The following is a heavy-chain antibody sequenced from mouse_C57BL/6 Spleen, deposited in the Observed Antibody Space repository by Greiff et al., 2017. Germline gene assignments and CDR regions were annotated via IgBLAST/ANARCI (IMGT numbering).Heavy chain of an antibody. CDR1: GFSLTSYG. Sequence: QVQLKESGPGLVQPSQSLSITCTVSGFSLTSYGVHWVRQSPGTGLEWLGVIWSGGSTDYNAAFISRLSISKDNSKSQVFFKMNSLQADDTAIYYCARAYYGYPYYYAMDYWGQGTSVTVSS. CDR2: IWSGGST. CDR3: ARAYYGYPYYYAMDY. D-gene: IGHD2-9*01. J-gene: IGHJ4*01. V-gene: IGHV2-2*01.